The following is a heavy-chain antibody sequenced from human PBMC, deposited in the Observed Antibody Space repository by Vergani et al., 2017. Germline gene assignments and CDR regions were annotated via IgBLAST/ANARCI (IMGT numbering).Heavy chain of an antibody. CDR1: GFTVSSNY. CDR3: ARGGYSGYDSLDAFDI. Sequence: EVQLVESGGGLVQPGRSLRLSCAASGFTVSSNYMSWVRQAPGKGLEWVSVIYSGGSTYYADSVKGRFTISRDNAKNSLYLQMNSLRAEDTAVYYCARGGYSGYDSLDAFDIWGQGTMVTVSS. CDR2: IYSGGST. D-gene: IGHD5-12*01. V-gene: IGHV3-66*01. J-gene: IGHJ3*02.